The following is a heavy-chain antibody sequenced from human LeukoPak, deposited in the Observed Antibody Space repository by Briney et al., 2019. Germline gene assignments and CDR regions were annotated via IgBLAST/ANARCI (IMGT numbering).Heavy chain of an antibody. D-gene: IGHD3-10*01. CDR2: IYHSGST. CDR1: GGSISSSNW. Sequence: PSETLPLTCAVSGGSISSSNWWSWVRQPPGKGLEWIGEIYHSGSTNYNPSLKSRVTISVDKSKNQFSLKLSSVTAADTAVYYCARASVLFGGYYFDYWGQGTLVTVSS. V-gene: IGHV4-4*02. CDR3: ARASVLFGGYYFDY. J-gene: IGHJ4*02.